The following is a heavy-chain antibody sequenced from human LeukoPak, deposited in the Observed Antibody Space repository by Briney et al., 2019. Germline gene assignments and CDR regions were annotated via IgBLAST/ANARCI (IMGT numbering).Heavy chain of an antibody. Sequence: GGSLRLSCAASGFTFSNAWMSWVRQAPGKGLEWVGRIKGKTDGGTTGYAAPVKGRFIISRDDSKNTLYLQMNSLKTEDTAVYYCTTDRGYYFDYWGQGTLVTVSS. V-gene: IGHV3-15*01. CDR1: GFTFSNAW. J-gene: IGHJ4*02. CDR2: IKGKTDGGTT. D-gene: IGHD3-16*01. CDR3: TTDRGYYFDY.